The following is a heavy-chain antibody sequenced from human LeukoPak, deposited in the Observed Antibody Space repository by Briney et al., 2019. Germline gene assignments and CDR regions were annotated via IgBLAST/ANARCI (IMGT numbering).Heavy chain of an antibody. D-gene: IGHD6-13*01. V-gene: IGHV1-69*06. J-gene: IGHJ6*03. CDR3: ARDQSSSWYRMYYYMDV. CDR1: GGTFSSYA. Sequence: ASVKVSCKASGGTFSSYAISWVRQAPGQGLEWMGGIIPIFGTANYAQKFQGRVTITADKSTGTAYMELSSLRSEDTAVYYCARDQSSSWYRMYYYMDVWGKGTTVTVSS. CDR2: IIPIFGTA.